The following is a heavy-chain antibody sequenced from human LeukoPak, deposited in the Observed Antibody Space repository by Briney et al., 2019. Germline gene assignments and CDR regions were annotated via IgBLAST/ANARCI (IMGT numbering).Heavy chain of an antibody. CDR1: GYSISSGYY. CDR2: IYHSGST. J-gene: IGHJ3*02. D-gene: IGHD3-22*01. Sequence: SETLSLTCTVSGYSISSGYYWGWIRQPPGKGLEWIGSIYHSGSTYYNPSLKSRVTISVDTSKNQFSLKLSSVTAADTAVYYCASVVSSGKLDDAFDIWGQGTMVTVSS. CDR3: ASVVSSGKLDDAFDI. V-gene: IGHV4-38-2*02.